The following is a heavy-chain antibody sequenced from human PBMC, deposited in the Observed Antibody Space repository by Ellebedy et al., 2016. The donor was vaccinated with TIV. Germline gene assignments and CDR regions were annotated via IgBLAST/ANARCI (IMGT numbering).Heavy chain of an antibody. D-gene: IGHD4/OR15-4a*01. J-gene: IGHJ2*01. V-gene: IGHV1-69*13. CDR3: ARDSGANFLGLSFGL. CDR1: GGTFNNYA. Sequence: AASVKVSCKASGGTFNNYAISWVRQVPGQGLEWVGGIIPIFGRPNSAQKFQGRFTITADESTSTAYMELSSLISDDTAVYYCARDSGANFLGLSFGLWGRGTLVTVS. CDR2: IIPIFGRP.